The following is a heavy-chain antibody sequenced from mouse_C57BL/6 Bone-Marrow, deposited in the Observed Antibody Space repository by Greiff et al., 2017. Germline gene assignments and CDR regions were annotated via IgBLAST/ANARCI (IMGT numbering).Heavy chain of an antibody. J-gene: IGHJ2*01. CDR3: AKNGWDGYYPYYFDY. CDR2: IWRGGST. D-gene: IGHD2-3*01. Sequence: QVQLQQSGPGLVQPSQSLSITCTVSGFSLTSYGVHWVRQSPGKGLEWLGVIWRGGSTDYNAAFMSRLSITKDNSKSQVFFKMNSLQADDTAIYYCAKNGWDGYYPYYFDYWGQGTTLTVSS. V-gene: IGHV2-5*01. CDR1: GFSLTSYG.